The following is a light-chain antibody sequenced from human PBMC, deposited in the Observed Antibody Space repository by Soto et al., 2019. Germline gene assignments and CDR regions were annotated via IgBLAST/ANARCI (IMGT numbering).Light chain of an antibody. Sequence: DIQMTQSPSTLSASVGDRVTITCRASQTVGTWLAWYQQKPGKAPKVLIYQASILEGGVPSRFSGSGSGTEFTLTISSLQPDDFATYYCQQYYTSSWTFGQGTKVEI. J-gene: IGKJ1*01. CDR3: QQYYTSSWT. CDR1: QTVGTW. V-gene: IGKV1-5*03. CDR2: QAS.